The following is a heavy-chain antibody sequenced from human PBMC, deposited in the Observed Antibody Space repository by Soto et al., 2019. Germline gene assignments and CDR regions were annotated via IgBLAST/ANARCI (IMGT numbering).Heavy chain of an antibody. CDR3: ARSNWYSEY. CDR2: IYYNGNT. J-gene: IGHJ4*02. V-gene: IGHV4-59*11. D-gene: IGHD7-27*01. Sequence: ASETLSLTCTVSGGSISNHYWSWIRQPPGKGLEWIGYIYYNGNTNYNPSLKSRVTMSVDTSKNQFSLKLSSVTAADTAVYYCARSNWYSEYWGQGTXVTVSS. CDR1: GGSISNHY.